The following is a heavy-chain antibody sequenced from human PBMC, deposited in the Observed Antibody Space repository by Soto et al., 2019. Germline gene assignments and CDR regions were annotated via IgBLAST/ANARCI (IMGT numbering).Heavy chain of an antibody. Sequence: QVQLQESGPGLVKPSETLSLTCTVSGCSISSYYWSWIRQPPGKGLEWIGYIYYSGSTDYDPSLKSRVTIAVDTSKIQFSLKLSSVTAADTAVYYCAGRWGTYFDFWGQGTLVTVSS. D-gene: IGHD7-27*01. V-gene: IGHV4-59*01. CDR3: AGRWGTYFDF. CDR1: GCSISSYY. J-gene: IGHJ4*02. CDR2: IYYSGST.